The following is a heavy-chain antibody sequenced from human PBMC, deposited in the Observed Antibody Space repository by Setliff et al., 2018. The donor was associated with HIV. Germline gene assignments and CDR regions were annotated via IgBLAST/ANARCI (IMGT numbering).Heavy chain of an antibody. Sequence: PGGSLRLSCAASGFTFNTYSMSWVRQAPGKGLEWVSSISSSSTYIDCADSVKGRFTISRDNAKNSLYLQMNSLRAEDTAVYYCATGYFYDSSGYKHWGQGTLVTVSS. CDR3: ATGYFYDSSGYKH. V-gene: IGHV3-21*04. CDR1: GFTFNTYS. D-gene: IGHD3-22*01. J-gene: IGHJ4*02. CDR2: ISSSSTYI.